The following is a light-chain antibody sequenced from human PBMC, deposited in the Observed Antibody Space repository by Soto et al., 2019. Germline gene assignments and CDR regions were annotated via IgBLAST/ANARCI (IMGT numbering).Light chain of an antibody. CDR2: GAS. V-gene: IGKV3-20*01. Sequence: IVLTKCPGTLRLAQGDRAPLSPRPSQSVSSSYLAWYQQKPGQAPRLLIYGASSRATGIPDRFSGSGSGTDFTLTISRLEPEDFAVYHCQQYGSSPRTFGQGTKVDIK. CDR1: QSVSSSY. J-gene: IGKJ1*01. CDR3: QQYGSSPRT.